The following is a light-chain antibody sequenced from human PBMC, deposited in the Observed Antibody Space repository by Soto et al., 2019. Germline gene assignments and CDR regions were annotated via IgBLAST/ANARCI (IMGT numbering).Light chain of an antibody. V-gene: IGKV1-5*03. Sequence: DIQMTQSPSTLSASVGDRVTITCRASQYIHNYLAWYQQKPGEAPKLLIYEAANLESGVPSRFSGSGTGTEFTLTISSLQPYDFATYYCQQYNNYPWTFGQGTRVEI. CDR3: QQYNNYPWT. J-gene: IGKJ1*01. CDR2: EAA. CDR1: QYIHNY.